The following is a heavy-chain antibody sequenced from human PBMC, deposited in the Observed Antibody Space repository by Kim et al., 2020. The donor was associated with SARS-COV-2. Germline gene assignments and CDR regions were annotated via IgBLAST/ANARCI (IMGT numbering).Heavy chain of an antibody. CDR3: ARHPPGIHIDY. CDR2: A. V-gene: IGHV1-69*01. D-gene: IGHD3-10*01. Sequence: ANYAQKFQGRVTITADESTSTAYMELSSLRSEDTAVYYCARHPPGIHIDYWGQGTLVTVSS. J-gene: IGHJ4*02.